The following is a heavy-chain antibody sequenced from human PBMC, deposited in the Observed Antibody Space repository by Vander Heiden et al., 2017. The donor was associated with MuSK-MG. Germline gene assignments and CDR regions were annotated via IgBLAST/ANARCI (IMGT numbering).Heavy chain of an antibody. CDR2: IKRDGSEI. CDR3: AREAGVTNWFDP. V-gene: IGHV3-7*01. Sequence: DVHLVESGRGLVQPGGSLRLPCVAPGSTCSRYCMAWARRGPRKGLGWVANIKRDGSEIYYLDSVKGRFTISRDNTKNSLYLEMNSLRAEDTAVYYCAREAGVTNWFDPWGQGTLVTVSS. CDR1: GSTCSRYC. J-gene: IGHJ5*02. D-gene: IGHD2-8*01.